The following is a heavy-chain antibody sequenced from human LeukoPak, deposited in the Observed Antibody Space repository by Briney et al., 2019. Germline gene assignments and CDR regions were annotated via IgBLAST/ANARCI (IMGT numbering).Heavy chain of an antibody. Sequence: ASVKVSCKASGYTCTGYYMHWVRQAPGQGLEWMGWINPNSGGTNYAQKFQGRVTMTRDTSISTAYMELSRLRSDDTAVYYCARVLRGVIYMDVWGKGTTVTVSS. J-gene: IGHJ6*03. CDR2: INPNSGGT. D-gene: IGHD3-10*01. CDR1: GYTCTGYY. CDR3: ARVLRGVIYMDV. V-gene: IGHV1-2*02.